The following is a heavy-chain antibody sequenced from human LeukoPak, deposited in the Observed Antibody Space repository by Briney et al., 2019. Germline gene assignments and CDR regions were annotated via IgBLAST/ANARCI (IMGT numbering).Heavy chain of an antibody. CDR2: IYYSGST. D-gene: IGHD3-22*01. CDR3: ARSRYYYDSSGYLGWFDP. J-gene: IGHJ5*02. Sequence: PSETLSLTCTVSGGSISSSSYYWGWIRQPPGKGLEWIGSIYYSGSTYYNPSLKSRVTISVDTSKKQFSLKLSSVTAADTAVYYCARSRYYYDSSGYLGWFDPWGQGTLVTVSS. V-gene: IGHV4-39*01. CDR1: GGSISSSSYY.